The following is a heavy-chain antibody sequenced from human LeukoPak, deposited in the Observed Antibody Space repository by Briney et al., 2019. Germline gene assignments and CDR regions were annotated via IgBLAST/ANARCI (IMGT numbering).Heavy chain of an antibody. Sequence: GASVKVSCKASGYTFTSYGISWVRQAPAQGLEWMGWISAYNGNTNYAQKPQGRVTMTTDTSTSTAYMELRSLRSDDTAVYYCASRGSSGYYRQGDYYGMDVWGQGTTVTVSS. CDR3: ASRGSSGYYRQGDYYGMDV. D-gene: IGHD3-22*01. CDR1: GYTFTSYG. J-gene: IGHJ6*02. CDR2: ISAYNGNT. V-gene: IGHV1-18*01.